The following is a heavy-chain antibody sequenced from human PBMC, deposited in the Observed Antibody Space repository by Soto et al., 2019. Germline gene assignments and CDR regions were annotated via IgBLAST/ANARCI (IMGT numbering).Heavy chain of an antibody. Sequence: SETLSLTCTVSGGSISSYYWSWIRQPPGKGLEWIGYIYYSGSTHYNPSLKTRVTISLDTSKNQFSLKLSSVTAADTAVYYCARGNHAHEDDPGRFLEWLITVGDAFDIWGPGTMVTVSS. V-gene: IGHV4-59*01. D-gene: IGHD3-3*01. CDR1: GGSISSYY. CDR2: IYYSGST. CDR3: ARGNHAHEDDPGRFLEWLITVGDAFDI. J-gene: IGHJ3*02.